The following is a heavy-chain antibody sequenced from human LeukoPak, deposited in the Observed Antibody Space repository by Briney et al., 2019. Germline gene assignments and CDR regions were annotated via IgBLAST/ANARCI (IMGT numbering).Heavy chain of an antibody. CDR3: AKDLGRSSGYYYFDY. V-gene: IGHV3-9*01. J-gene: IGHJ4*01. CDR1: GFTFDDYA. CDR2: ISWNSGSI. D-gene: IGHD3-22*01. Sequence: GRSLRLSCAASGFTFDDYAMHWVRQAPGKGLEWVSGISWNSGSIGYADSVKGRFTISRDNAKNSLYLQMNSLRAEDAALYYCAKDLGRSSGYYYFDYWGQETWSPSPQ.